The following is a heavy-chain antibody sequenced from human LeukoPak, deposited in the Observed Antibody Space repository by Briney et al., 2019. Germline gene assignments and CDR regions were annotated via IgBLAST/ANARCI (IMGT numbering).Heavy chain of an antibody. D-gene: IGHD2-15*01. CDR1: GFTLSIYN. V-gene: IGHV3-21*01. CDR2: ISSSSSYI. CDR3: ARDSGFCSSRSCSLGY. Sequence: NPGGTLRLSCAASGFTLSIYNMNWVRQAPGKGLEWVSSISSSSSYIYYADSVKGRFTISRDNAKNSLYLQMNSLRAEDTAVYYCARDSGFCSSRSCSLGYWGQGTLVTVSS. J-gene: IGHJ4*02.